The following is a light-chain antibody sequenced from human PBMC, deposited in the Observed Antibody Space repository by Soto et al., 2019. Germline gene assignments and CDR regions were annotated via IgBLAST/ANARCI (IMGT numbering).Light chain of an antibody. Sequence: DIQMTQSPSTLSASVGDRITITCRASQSISSWLAWYQQKPGKAPKLLIYDASSLESGVPSRFSGSGSGTEFTLTISSLQSDDFATYSCQQYDSYSWTFGQGTKVEI. J-gene: IGKJ1*01. V-gene: IGKV1-5*01. CDR1: QSISSW. CDR2: DAS. CDR3: QQYDSYSWT.